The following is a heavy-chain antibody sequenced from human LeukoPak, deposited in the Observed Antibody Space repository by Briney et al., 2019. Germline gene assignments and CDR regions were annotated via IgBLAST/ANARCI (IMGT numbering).Heavy chain of an antibody. Sequence: GGSLRLSCAASGFTFSSYGMHWVRQAPGKGLEWVAVISYDGSNKYYADSVKGRFTISGDNAKNTLYLQMNSLRAEDTAVYYCARDGSGWYDAFDIWGQGTMVTVSS. V-gene: IGHV3-30*03. CDR1: GFTFSSYG. CDR3: ARDGSGWYDAFDI. J-gene: IGHJ3*02. CDR2: ISYDGSNK. D-gene: IGHD6-19*01.